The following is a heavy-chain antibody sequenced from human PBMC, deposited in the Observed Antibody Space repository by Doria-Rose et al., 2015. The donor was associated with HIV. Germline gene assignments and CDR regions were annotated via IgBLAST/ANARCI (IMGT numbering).Heavy chain of an antibody. V-gene: IGHV4-59*01. Sequence: QVQLVQSGPVLVKPSETLSLTCSVSGGSISHYYWSWIRQPPGKGLEYIGDIFYTGSTNYSPSLKSRVSISIDTSKNKFSLRLSSVTAADTAVYYCARVLSGTYDYWGQGTLVTVSS. CDR3: ARVLSGTYDY. D-gene: IGHD1-26*01. J-gene: IGHJ4*02. CDR2: IFYTGST. CDR1: GGSISHYY.